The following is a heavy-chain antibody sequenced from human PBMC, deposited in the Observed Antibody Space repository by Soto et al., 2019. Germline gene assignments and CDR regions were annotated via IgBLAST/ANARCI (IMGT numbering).Heavy chain of an antibody. CDR1: GFTFSTYS. Sequence: GGSLRLSCAASGFTFSTYSMNWVRQAPGKGLEWVSSISSSSSYIYYADSVKGRFTISRDNAKNSLNLKMNSLRAEDTAVYYCARYDSSGYYWPYYYYGMDVWGQGTTVTVSS. V-gene: IGHV3-21*01. J-gene: IGHJ6*02. CDR3: ARYDSSGYYWPYYYYGMDV. CDR2: ISSSSSYI. D-gene: IGHD3-22*01.